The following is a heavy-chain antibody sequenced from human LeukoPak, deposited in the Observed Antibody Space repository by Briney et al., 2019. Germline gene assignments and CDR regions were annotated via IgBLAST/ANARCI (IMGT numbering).Heavy chain of an antibody. CDR2: INWNGGST. D-gene: IGHD6-13*01. Sequence: GGSLRLSCTVSGFTVSSNSMSWVRQAPGKGLEWVSGINWNGGSTGYADSVKGRFTISRDNAKNSLYLQMNSLRAEDTALYYCARGVAAAGTGYNWFDPWGQGTLVTVSS. V-gene: IGHV3-20*04. CDR3: ARGVAAAGTGYNWFDP. J-gene: IGHJ5*02. CDR1: GFTVSSNS.